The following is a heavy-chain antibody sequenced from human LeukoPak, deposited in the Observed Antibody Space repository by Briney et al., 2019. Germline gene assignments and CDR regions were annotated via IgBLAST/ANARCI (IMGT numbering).Heavy chain of an antibody. CDR3: ARDRVSYYDFWSGYYTSGGYYYMDV. J-gene: IGHJ6*03. Sequence: ASVKVSCKASGYTFTSYGISWVRQAPGQGLEWMGWISAYNGNTNYAQKLQGRVTMTTDTSTSTAYMELRSLRSDDTAVYYCARDRVSYYDFWSGYYTSGGYYYMDVWGKGTTVTVSS. CDR2: ISAYNGNT. V-gene: IGHV1-18*01. D-gene: IGHD3-3*01. CDR1: GYTFTSYG.